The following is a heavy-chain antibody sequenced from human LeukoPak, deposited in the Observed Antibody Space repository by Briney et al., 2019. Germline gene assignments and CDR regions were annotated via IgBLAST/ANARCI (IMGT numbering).Heavy chain of an antibody. CDR3: ARGRWGSSGSTSGGPLRY. V-gene: IGHV4-34*01. CDR2: INHSGST. D-gene: IGHD6-19*01. CDR1: GGSFSGYY. Sequence: PSETLSLTCAVYGGSFSGYYWSWIRQPPGKGLEWIGEINHSGSTNYNPSLKSRVTISVDTSKNQFSLKLSSVTAADTAVYYCARGRWGSSGSTSGGPLRYWGQGTLVTVSS. J-gene: IGHJ4*02.